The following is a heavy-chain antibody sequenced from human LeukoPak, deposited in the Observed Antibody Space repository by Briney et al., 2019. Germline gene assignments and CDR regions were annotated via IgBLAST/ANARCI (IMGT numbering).Heavy chain of an antibody. CDR2: IHHSGST. V-gene: IGHV4-38-2*02. Sequence: SETLSLTCTVSGGSISSYYWSWIRQPPGKGLEWIGSIHHSGSTYSNPSLKSRVTISVDTSKNQFSLKLNSVTAADTAVYYCAREAQYSSALTHNDYWSQGTLVTVSS. CDR1: GGSISSYY. D-gene: IGHD6-19*01. J-gene: IGHJ4*02. CDR3: AREAQYSSALTHNDY.